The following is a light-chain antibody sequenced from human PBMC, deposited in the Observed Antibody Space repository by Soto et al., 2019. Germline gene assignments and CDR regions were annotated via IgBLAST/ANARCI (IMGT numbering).Light chain of an antibody. J-gene: IGLJ2*01. CDR2: DVS. CDR1: SSDVGAYNY. Sequence: QSVLTQPASVSGSPGQSITVSCVGTSSDVGAYNYVSWYQQHPGKAPKLMIHDVSNRPSGVSNRFSGSKSGNTASLTISGLQAEDEAYYYCSSYASSNTQVFGGRTKLTVL. CDR3: SSYASSNTQV. V-gene: IGLV2-14*03.